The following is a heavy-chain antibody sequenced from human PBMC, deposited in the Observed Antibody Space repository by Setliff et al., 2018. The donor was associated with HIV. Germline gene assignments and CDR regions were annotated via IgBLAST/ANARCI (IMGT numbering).Heavy chain of an antibody. J-gene: IGHJ6*03. D-gene: IGHD2-2*01. CDR1: GGSLTGYF. V-gene: IGHV4-34*01. Sequence: KSSETLSLTCAVYGGSLTGYFWTWIRQSAGQGLEWGGQVNRDGGAHYNPSLRSRVTISVDTYKNQFSLKLTSMTAADTAVYYCARQEGYCSSTSCYAGSFMGYYYMDVWCKETTVTVSS. CDR2: VNRDGGA. CDR3: ARQEGYCSSTSCYAGSFMGYYYMDV.